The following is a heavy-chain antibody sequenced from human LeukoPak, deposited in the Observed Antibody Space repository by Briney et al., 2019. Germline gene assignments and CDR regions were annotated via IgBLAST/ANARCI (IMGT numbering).Heavy chain of an antibody. D-gene: IGHD3-16*01. J-gene: IGHJ5*02. CDR1: GDSISSANW. CDR2: IFHSGTT. CDR3: ARHYGP. V-gene: IGHV4-4*02. Sequence: SETLSLTCAVSGDSISSANWWTWVRQPPGQGLEWIGEIFHSGTTNYNPSLKRRVTISIDKSKNQFSLRLTSVTAADTAVYYCARHYGPWGQGTLVTVSS.